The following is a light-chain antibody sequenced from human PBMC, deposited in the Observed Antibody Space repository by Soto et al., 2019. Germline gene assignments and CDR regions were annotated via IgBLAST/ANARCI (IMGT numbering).Light chain of an antibody. CDR2: WAS. J-gene: IGKJ2*01. CDR1: QSGLYSSNNKNS. V-gene: IGKV4-1*01. CDR3: QHYYNISST. Sequence: DIVMTQSPDSLAVSLGERATMNCKSSQSGLYSSNNKNSLAWYQQKPGHPPQLLIYWASTRESGVPDRISGSGSVTDFTLTISTLQAEDVAISYCQHYYNISSTFGQGTKLEIK.